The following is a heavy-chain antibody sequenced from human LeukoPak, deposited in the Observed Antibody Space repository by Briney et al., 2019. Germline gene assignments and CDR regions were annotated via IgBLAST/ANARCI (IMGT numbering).Heavy chain of an antibody. D-gene: IGHD6-19*01. CDR2: ISSSSSYI. CDR3: ARVLYSSGWFRRGYYYMDV. Sequence: GGSLRLSCAASGFTFSSYSMNWVRQAPGKGLEWVSSISSSSSYIYYADSVKGRFTISRDNAKNSLYLQMNSLRAEDTAVYYCARVLYSSGWFRRGYYYMDVWGKGTTVTISS. J-gene: IGHJ6*03. V-gene: IGHV3-21*01. CDR1: GFTFSSYS.